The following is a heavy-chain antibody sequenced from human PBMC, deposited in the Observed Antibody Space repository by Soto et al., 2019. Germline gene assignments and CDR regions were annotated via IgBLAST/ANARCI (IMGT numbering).Heavy chain of an antibody. CDR2: ISSSSGTI. J-gene: IGHJ4*02. V-gene: IGHV3-48*01. Sequence: EVQLVESGGDLVQPGESLRVSCAASGFTFSNYDMNWVRQAPGKGLEWVSYISSSSGTIYYADSVKGRFTTSRDNAKNSLYQQMNNLRAEDTAVYYCARGPTCIEGYCSSGSWHDYWGQGTLVTVSS. CDR1: GFTFSNYD. CDR3: ARGPTCIEGYCSSGSWHDY. D-gene: IGHD2-15*01.